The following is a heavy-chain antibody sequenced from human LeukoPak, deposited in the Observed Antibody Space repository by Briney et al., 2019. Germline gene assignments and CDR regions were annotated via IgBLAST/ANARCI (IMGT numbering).Heavy chain of an antibody. CDR1: GYTFTSYG. J-gene: IGHJ5*02. V-gene: IGHV1-18*01. CDR2: ISAYNGNT. D-gene: IGHD3-9*01. CDR3: ARGYDILTGTGWFDP. Sequence: GASVKVSCKASGYTFTSYGISWVRQAPGQGLEWMGWISAYNGNTNYAQKLQGRVTMTTDTSTSTAYMELRSLRSDDTAAYYCARGYDILTGTGWFDPWGQGTLVTVSS.